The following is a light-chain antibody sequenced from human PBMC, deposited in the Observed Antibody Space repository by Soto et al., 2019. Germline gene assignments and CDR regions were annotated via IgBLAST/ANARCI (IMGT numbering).Light chain of an antibody. V-gene: IGLV1-40*01. CDR3: QSYENSRTGFYV. CDR1: SSDNGAGFD. Sequence: QTVVTQPPSVSGAPGQRVTISCTGSSSDNGAGFDVHWYQHLPGTAPKLLIYGNTNRPSGVPGRFSGSKSGTSASLVITGLQAEDEADYYCQSYENSRTGFYVFGTGTKLTVL. CDR2: GNT. J-gene: IGLJ1*01.